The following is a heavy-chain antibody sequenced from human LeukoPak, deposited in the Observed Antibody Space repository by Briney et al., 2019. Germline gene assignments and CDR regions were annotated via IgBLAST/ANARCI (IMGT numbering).Heavy chain of an antibody. Sequence: GGSLRLSCAASGFTFSNAWMSWVRQAPGKGLEWVGRIKSKTDGGTTDYAAPVKGRFTISRDDSKNTLYLQMNSLKTEDTAVYYCTIHSSSWYPYYYYYYMDVWGKGTTVTVSS. D-gene: IGHD6-13*01. J-gene: IGHJ6*03. CDR1: GFTFSNAW. CDR3: TIHSSSWYPYYYYYYMDV. CDR2: IKSKTDGGTT. V-gene: IGHV3-15*01.